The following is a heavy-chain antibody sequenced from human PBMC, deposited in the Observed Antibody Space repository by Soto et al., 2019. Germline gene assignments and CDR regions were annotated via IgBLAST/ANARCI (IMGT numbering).Heavy chain of an antibody. CDR3: VKAGVRDLIVEVPVYFDN. D-gene: IGHD2-21*01. CDR1: GFIFDNSG. Sequence: EVQLVESGGGLVQPGRSLRLSCAASGFIFDNSGMHWVRQAPGKGLEWVSGISWNGGNIGYADSVRGRFSISRDNAKDSLFLQIDSLRPDDTAFYYCVKAGVRDLIVEVPVYFDNWGQGTLVTVSS. V-gene: IGHV3-9*01. J-gene: IGHJ4*02. CDR2: ISWNGGNI.